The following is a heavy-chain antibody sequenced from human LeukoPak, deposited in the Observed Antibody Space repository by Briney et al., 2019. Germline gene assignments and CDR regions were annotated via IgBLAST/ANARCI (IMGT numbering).Heavy chain of an antibody. J-gene: IGHJ5*02. V-gene: IGHV3-33*01. CDR1: GFAFSSYG. D-gene: IGHD3-22*01. Sequence: GRSLRHSCAASGFAFSSYGMHWVRQAPGKGLEWVAVIWYDGSNKYYADSVKGRFTISRGNSKNTLYLQMNSLRAEDTAVYYCARERGWLNDYNWFDPWGQGTLVTVSS. CDR3: ARERGWLNDYNWFDP. CDR2: IWYDGSNK.